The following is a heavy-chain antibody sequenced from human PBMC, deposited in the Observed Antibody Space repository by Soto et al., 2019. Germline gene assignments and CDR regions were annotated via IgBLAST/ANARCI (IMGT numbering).Heavy chain of an antibody. D-gene: IGHD3-22*01. CDR2: IYYSGST. CDR3: ARGSASETYYYDSSGYYIDY. Sequence: SETLSLTCTVSGGSISSGDYYWSWIRQPPGKGLEWIGYIYYSGSTYYNPSLKSRVTISVDTSKNQFSLKLSSVTAADTAVYYCARGSASETYYYDSSGYYIDYWGQGTPVTVPQ. J-gene: IGHJ4*02. V-gene: IGHV4-30-4*01. CDR1: GGSISSGDYY.